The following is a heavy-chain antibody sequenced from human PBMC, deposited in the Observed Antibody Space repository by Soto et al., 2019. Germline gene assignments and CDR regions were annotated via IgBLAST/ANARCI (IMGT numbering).Heavy chain of an antibody. CDR1: GYTFTGYY. CDR3: AREDPAVAGLNY. Sequence: ASVKVSCKASGYTFTGYYMHWVRQAPGQGLEWMGWINPNSGGTNYAQKFQGWVTMTRDTSISTAYMELSRLRSDDTAVYYCAREDPAVAGLNYWGQGTLVTVSS. V-gene: IGHV1-2*04. CDR2: INPNSGGT. D-gene: IGHD6-19*01. J-gene: IGHJ4*02.